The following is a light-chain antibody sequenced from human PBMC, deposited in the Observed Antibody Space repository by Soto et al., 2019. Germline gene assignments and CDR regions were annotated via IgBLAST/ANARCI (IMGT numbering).Light chain of an antibody. CDR1: QSVLSW. CDR2: KAS. V-gene: IGKV1-5*03. J-gene: IGKJ1*01. CDR3: QQYNSYSS. Sequence: DIQMTQSPSTLSASVGDRVAITCRASQSVLSWLAWYQQKPGEAPKLLIYKASTLESGVPSRFSGSGSGTEFTLTISSLQPDDFATYYCQQYNSYSSFGQGTKVDIK.